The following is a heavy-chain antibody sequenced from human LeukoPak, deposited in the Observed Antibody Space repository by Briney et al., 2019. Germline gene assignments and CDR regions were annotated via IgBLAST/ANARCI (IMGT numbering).Heavy chain of an antibody. Sequence: ASVKVSCKASGSTFIDYYIHWVRQAPGQGLEWMGWINLYSGGTNYAQKFQGRVTMTRDTSISTAYMELNSLRSDDTAVYYCARLGLTVTSDIDWWGQGTLVTVSS. CDR1: GSTFIDYY. CDR3: ARLGLTVTSDIDW. V-gene: IGHV1-2*02. CDR2: INLYSGGT. J-gene: IGHJ4*02. D-gene: IGHD4-17*01.